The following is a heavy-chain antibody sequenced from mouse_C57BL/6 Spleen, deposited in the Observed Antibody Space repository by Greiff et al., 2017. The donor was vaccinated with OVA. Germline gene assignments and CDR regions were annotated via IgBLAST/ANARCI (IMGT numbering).Heavy chain of an antibody. CDR2: INPSTGGT. CDR1: GYSFTGYY. V-gene: IGHV1-42*01. D-gene: IGHD2-3*01. CDR3: ARWSHYDGYLYAMDY. Sequence: VQLQQSGPELVKPGASVKISCKASGYSFTGYYMNWVKQSPEKSLEWIGEINPSTGGTTYNQKFKAKATLTVDKSSSTAYMQLKSLTSEDSAVYYCARWSHYDGYLYAMDYWGQGTSVTVSS. J-gene: IGHJ4*01.